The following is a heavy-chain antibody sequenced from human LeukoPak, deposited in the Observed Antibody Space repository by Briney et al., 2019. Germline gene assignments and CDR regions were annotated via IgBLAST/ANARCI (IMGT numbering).Heavy chain of an antibody. CDR1: GGSISSSSYY. J-gene: IGHJ4*02. Sequence: PSETLSLTCTVSGGSISSSSYYWGWIRQPPGKGLEWIGSIYYSGSTYYNPSLKSRVTISVDTSKNQFSLKLSSVTAADTAVYYCARQSINPAYYYGSGSYPGQFDYWGQGTLVTVSS. CDR3: ARQSINPAYYYGSGSYPGQFDY. V-gene: IGHV4-39*07. CDR2: IYYSGST. D-gene: IGHD3-10*01.